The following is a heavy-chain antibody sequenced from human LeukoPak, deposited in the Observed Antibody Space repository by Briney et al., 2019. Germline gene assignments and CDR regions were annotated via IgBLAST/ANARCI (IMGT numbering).Heavy chain of an antibody. J-gene: IGHJ4*02. Sequence: PGGSLRLSCAASGFTFSSYGVHWVRQAPGKGLEWVAVIWYDGSNKYYADSVKGRFTISRDNSKNTLYLQMNSLRAEDTAVYYCARDPFRIAVAGMGDYWGQGTLVTVSS. D-gene: IGHD6-19*01. CDR2: IWYDGSNK. CDR1: GFTFSSYG. V-gene: IGHV3-33*01. CDR3: ARDPFRIAVAGMGDY.